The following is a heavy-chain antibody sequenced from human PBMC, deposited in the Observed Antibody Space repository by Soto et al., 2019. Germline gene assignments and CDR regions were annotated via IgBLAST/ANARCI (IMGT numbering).Heavy chain of an antibody. CDR2: IDSGGSTT. CDR1: GFTFSSYW. D-gene: IGHD6-19*01. J-gene: IGHJ4*02. Sequence: GSLRLSCAASGFTFSSYWMHWVRQTPGKGLVWVSRIDSGGSTTTYADSVKGRFTISRDDAKNALYLQMNSLRAEDTAVYYCARDQTVAGPTTFDYCGQGTLVTV. V-gene: IGHV3-74*01. CDR3: ARDQTVAGPTTFDY.